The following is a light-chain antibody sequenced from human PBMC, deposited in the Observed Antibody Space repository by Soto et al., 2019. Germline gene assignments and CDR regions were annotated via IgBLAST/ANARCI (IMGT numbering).Light chain of an antibody. Sequence: DIQMTQSPSTLSASVGDRVTITCRASQSISSWLAWYQQKLGRAPRLLIYDASSLESGVPSRFSGSGFGTEFTLTISILQPDDFATYYCQQYNSYSITFGQGTRLE. J-gene: IGKJ5*01. CDR3: QQYNSYSIT. V-gene: IGKV1-5*01. CDR1: QSISSW. CDR2: DAS.